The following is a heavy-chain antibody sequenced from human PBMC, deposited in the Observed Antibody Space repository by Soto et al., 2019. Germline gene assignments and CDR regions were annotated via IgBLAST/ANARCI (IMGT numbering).Heavy chain of an antibody. CDR3: ARGARLFDY. J-gene: IGHJ4*02. Sequence: QVQLQGSGPGLVKPSETLSLTCTVSGGSISSYYWSWIRQPPGKGLEWIGYIYYSGSTNYNPSLKSRVTISVDTSKNQFSLKLSSVTAADTAVYYCARGARLFDYWGQGTLVTVSS. CDR2: IYYSGST. CDR1: GGSISSYY. V-gene: IGHV4-59*01.